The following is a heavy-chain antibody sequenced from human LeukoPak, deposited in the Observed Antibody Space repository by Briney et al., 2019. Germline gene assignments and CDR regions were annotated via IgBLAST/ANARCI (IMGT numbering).Heavy chain of an antibody. J-gene: IGHJ4*02. Sequence: ASVKVSCKVSGYTLSELSIHWVRQVPGKGFTWMGGFDPEDVDIAYAQNFQGRVTMTEDTSTDTAYMELSSLRSEDTAVYYCATVGYSYGAFDYWGQGTLVTVSS. CDR3: ATVGYSYGAFDY. V-gene: IGHV1-24*01. D-gene: IGHD5-18*01. CDR1: GYTLSELS. CDR2: FDPEDVDI.